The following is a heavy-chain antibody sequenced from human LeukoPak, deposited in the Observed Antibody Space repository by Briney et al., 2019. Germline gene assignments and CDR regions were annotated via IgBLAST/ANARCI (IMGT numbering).Heavy chain of an antibody. CDR1: GFTFSSYS. D-gene: IGHD6-19*01. Sequence: GVSLRLSCAASGFTFSSYSMNWVRQAPGKGLEWVSSISSSSSYIYYADSVKGRFTISRDNAKNSLYLQMNSLRAEDTAVYYCARGGGIAVAGKGIDYWGQGTLVTVSS. CDR2: ISSSSSYI. J-gene: IGHJ4*02. V-gene: IGHV3-21*01. CDR3: ARGGGIAVAGKGIDY.